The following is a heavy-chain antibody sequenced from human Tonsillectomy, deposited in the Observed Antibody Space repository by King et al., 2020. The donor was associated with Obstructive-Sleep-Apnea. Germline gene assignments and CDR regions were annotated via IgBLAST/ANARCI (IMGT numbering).Heavy chain of an antibody. J-gene: IGHJ4*02. CDR3: AREASLGSRYFDY. D-gene: IGHD3-10*02. CDR1: GFTFSSYW. V-gene: IGHV3-74*01. Sequence: VQLVESGGGLVQSGGSLRLSCAASGFTFSSYWMHWVRQAPGKGLVWVSRINTDGSGTDEADSVKGRFTISRDNAKNTLYLQMHSLRAEDTAVYYCAREASLGSRYFDYWGQGSLVTVSS. CDR2: INTDGSGT.